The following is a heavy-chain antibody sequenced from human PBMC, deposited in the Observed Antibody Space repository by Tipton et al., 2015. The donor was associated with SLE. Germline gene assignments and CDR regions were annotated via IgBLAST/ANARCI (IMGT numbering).Heavy chain of an antibody. V-gene: IGHV4-59*01. CDR3: ARGELYSGASLYYFEY. Sequence: TLSLTCTVSRASIRSYYWTWIRQPPGKGLEWIGYIYYSGSTNYNPSLKSRVTISVDTSKNQFSLKLSSVTAADTAVYFCARGELYSGASLYYFEYWGQGTLVTVSS. CDR2: IYYSGST. D-gene: IGHD1-7*01. CDR1: RASIRSYY. J-gene: IGHJ4*02.